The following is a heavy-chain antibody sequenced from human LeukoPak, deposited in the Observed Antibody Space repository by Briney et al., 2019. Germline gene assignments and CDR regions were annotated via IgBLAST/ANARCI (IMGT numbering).Heavy chain of an antibody. V-gene: IGHV4-39*07. J-gene: IGHJ1*01. Sequence: SETLSLTCTVSGGSISSSSYYWGWIRQPPGKGLEWIGSIYYSGSTNYNPSLKSRVTISVDTSKNQFSLKLSSVTAADTAVYYCARDHCSGGSCYWSYFQHWGQGTLVTVSS. CDR3: ARDHCSGGSCYWSYFQH. D-gene: IGHD2-15*01. CDR2: IYYSGST. CDR1: GGSISSSSYY.